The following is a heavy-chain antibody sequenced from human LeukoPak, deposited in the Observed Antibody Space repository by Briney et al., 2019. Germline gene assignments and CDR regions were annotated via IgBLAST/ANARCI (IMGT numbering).Heavy chain of an antibody. Sequence: ASVKVSCKTSGYTLTGQFLHWVRQAPGQGLEWMGWINPNSGGTNYAQKFQGRVTMARDTSISTAYMELSSLRSDDTAVYYCARGYCSGDCFTLFDYWGQGTLVTVSS. CDR3: ARGYCSGDCFTLFDY. D-gene: IGHD2-21*02. J-gene: IGHJ4*02. CDR1: GYTLTGQF. V-gene: IGHV1-2*02. CDR2: INPNSGGT.